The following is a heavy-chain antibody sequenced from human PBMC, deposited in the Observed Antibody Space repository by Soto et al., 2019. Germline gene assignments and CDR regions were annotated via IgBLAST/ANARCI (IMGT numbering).Heavy chain of an antibody. CDR3: AHAYGGRSLY. Sequence: QITLKESGPTLVEPTQTLTLTCTFSGFSLTTDRVGVGWIRQPPGEALGWLAVIYWDDSKTYRPSLESRLTITKDTSKNQVALTMTNMDSLDTATYYCAHAYGGRSLYWGQGTLVTVSS. J-gene: IGHJ4*02. CDR1: GFSLTTDRVG. CDR2: IYWDDSK. D-gene: IGHD1-26*01. V-gene: IGHV2-5*02.